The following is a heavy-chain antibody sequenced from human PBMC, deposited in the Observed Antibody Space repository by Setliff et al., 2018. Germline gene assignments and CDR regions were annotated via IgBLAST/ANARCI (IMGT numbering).Heavy chain of an antibody. Sequence: PGGSLRLSCAASGFTFNRYWMHWVRQVPGKGLMWVSHITTDGRSTNYADSVRGRVTISRDNAKNTLYLQMNSLRVEDTAVYYCARGFGYAAWYYLDYWGQGTLVTVSS. CDR2: ITTDGRST. V-gene: IGHV3-74*01. CDR3: ARGFGYAAWYYLDY. J-gene: IGHJ4*02. D-gene: IGHD2-2*03. CDR1: GFTFNRYW.